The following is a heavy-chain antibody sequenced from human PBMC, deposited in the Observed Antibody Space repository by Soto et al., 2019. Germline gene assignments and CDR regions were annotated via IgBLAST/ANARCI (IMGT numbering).Heavy chain of an antibody. CDR2: ISYDGSNK. CDR1: GFTFSSYG. V-gene: IGHV3-30*18. CDR3: AKDHGWSSCWPRYYYYYYGMDV. J-gene: IGHJ6*02. Sequence: QVQLVESGGGVVQPGRSLRLSCAASGFTFSSYGMHWVRQAPGKGLEWVAVISYDGSNKYYADSVKGRFTITRDNSKNTQYLKMNNLRAEDTAVYYCAKDHGWSSCWPRYYYYYYGMDVWGQGTTVTASS. D-gene: IGHD6-19*01.